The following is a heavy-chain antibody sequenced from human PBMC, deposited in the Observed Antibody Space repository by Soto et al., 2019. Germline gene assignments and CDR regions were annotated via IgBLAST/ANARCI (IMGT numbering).Heavy chain of an antibody. V-gene: IGHV3-9*01. D-gene: IGHD1-26*01. J-gene: IGHJ4*02. Sequence: EVHLVESGGGLVQPGRSLRLSCAASGFTFDDYAMHWVRQAPGKGLEWVSGISWNSGTLGYADSVKGRFTISRDNAKKSVELQMNSLRAEDTALYYCVKALGEYSGNSLNYWGQGTLVTVSS. CDR3: VKALGEYSGNSLNY. CDR1: GFTFDDYA. CDR2: ISWNSGTL.